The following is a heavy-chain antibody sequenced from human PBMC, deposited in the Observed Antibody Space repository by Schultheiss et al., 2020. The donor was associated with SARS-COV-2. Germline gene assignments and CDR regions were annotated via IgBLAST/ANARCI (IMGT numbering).Heavy chain of an antibody. CDR1: GGSISSGGYY. CDR3: ARTPVIPAAISFDY. Sequence: SETLSLTCTVSGGSISSGGYYWSWIRQHPGKGLEWIGYIYYSGSTYYNPSLKSRVTMSVDTSKSQFSLNLNSVTAADTAVYYCARTPVIPAAISFDYWGQGTLVTVSS. CDR2: IYYSGST. V-gene: IGHV4-61*08. D-gene: IGHD2-2*02. J-gene: IGHJ4*02.